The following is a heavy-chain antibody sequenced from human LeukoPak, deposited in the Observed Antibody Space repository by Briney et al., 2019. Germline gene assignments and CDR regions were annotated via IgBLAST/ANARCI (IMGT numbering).Heavy chain of an antibody. J-gene: IGHJ4*02. CDR3: TRDCSSTNCFVDY. Sequence: PGGSLRLSCTASGFTFGDYATSWFRQAPGKGLGWVSLIRDKAYGGTTEYAASVKGRFTISRDDSKNIAYLQVNSLKTEDTGVYYCTRDCSSTNCFVDYWGQGTLVTVSS. CDR2: IRDKAYGGTT. CDR1: GFTFGDYA. D-gene: IGHD2-2*01. V-gene: IGHV3-49*03.